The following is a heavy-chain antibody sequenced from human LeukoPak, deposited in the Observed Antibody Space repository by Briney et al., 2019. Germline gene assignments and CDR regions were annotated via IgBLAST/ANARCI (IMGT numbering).Heavy chain of an antibody. CDR2: INAGSGNT. D-gene: IGHD1-7*01. Sequence: ASVKVSCKASGYTFTTYTIHWVRQAPGQRLEWMGWINAGSGNTKYSQKFQGRVTITRDTSASTAYMELSSLRSEDTAVFYCARESWHYGTDAFDVWGQGTMVTVSS. V-gene: IGHV1-3*01. CDR1: GYTFTTYT. CDR3: ARESWHYGTDAFDV. J-gene: IGHJ3*01.